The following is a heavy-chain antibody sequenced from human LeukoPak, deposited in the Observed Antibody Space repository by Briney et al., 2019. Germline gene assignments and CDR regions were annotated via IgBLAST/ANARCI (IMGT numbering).Heavy chain of an antibody. Sequence: GGSLRLSCAASGFTFSSYWMSWVRQAPGKGLEWVANIKQDGSEKYYVDSVKGRFTVSTDNAKNSLYLQMTSLRAEDTAVYYCASSWGSAIDFWGQGTLVTVSS. J-gene: IGHJ4*02. CDR2: IKQDGSEK. V-gene: IGHV3-7*01. D-gene: IGHD3-16*01. CDR1: GFTFSSYW. CDR3: ASSWGSAIDF.